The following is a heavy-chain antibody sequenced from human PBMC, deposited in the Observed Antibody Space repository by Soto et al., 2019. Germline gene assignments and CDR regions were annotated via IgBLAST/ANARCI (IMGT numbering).Heavy chain of an antibody. J-gene: IGHJ5*02. CDR2: SIPIFGTA. Sequence: QVQMVQSGAEVKKPGSSVNVSCKASGGTFSSYAISWVRQAPGQGLEWMGGSIPIFGTANYAQKFQGRVTITADKSTSTAYMELSSLRSEDTAVYYCAREVGSSWYLGWFDPWGQGTLVTVSS. CDR1: GGTFSSYA. CDR3: AREVGSSWYLGWFDP. V-gene: IGHV1-69*06. D-gene: IGHD6-13*01.